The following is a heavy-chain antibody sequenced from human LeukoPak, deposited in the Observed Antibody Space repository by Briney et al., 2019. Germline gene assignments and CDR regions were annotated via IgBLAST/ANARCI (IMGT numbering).Heavy chain of an antibody. D-gene: IGHD1-26*01. CDR1: GFTFDDYG. Sequence: GGSLRLSCAASGFTFDDYGLSWVRQAPGKGLEWVSSINWSGGSTGYADSVKGRFTISRDNARNSLYLQMNSLRAEDTALYYCARVTSGSFPVTEYYFDHWGQGTLVTVSS. V-gene: IGHV3-20*04. CDR3: ARVTSGSFPVTEYYFDH. CDR2: INWSGGST. J-gene: IGHJ4*02.